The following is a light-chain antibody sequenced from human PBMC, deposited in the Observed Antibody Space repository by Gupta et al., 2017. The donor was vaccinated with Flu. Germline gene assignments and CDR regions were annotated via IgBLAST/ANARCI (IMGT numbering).Light chain of an antibody. Sequence: DLQLTQSPSTLSASVGDRVTITCRASQNVHNWLAWYQQKPGKAPRLLRYEASTLESGVPSMFSGSGSGTEFTLTISSLQPDDFATYDGQQYESYSQGFAFGPGTKVEI. CDR2: EAS. CDR1: QNVHNW. V-gene: IGKV1-5*03. CDR3: QQYESYSQGFA. J-gene: IGKJ3*01.